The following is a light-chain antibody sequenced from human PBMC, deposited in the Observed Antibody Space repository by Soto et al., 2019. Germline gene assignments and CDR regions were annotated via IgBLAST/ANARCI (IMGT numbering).Light chain of an antibody. CDR1: QDISNY. V-gene: IGKV1-33*01. J-gene: IGKJ3*01. Sequence: DIQMTQSPSSLSASVGDRVTITCQASQDISNYLNWYQQKLGKAPKLLIYDASNLETGVPSRFSGSGSGTDFTLTISSLQPEDSGTYYCQHYDSLPLSCGPGTKVHLK. CDR2: DAS. CDR3: QHYDSLPLS.